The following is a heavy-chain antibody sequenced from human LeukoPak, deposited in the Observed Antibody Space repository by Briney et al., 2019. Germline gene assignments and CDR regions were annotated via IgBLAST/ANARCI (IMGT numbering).Heavy chain of an antibody. D-gene: IGHD6-13*01. CDR2: ISSSSSYI. CDR3: ARDPPNSSSWGPNWFDP. CDR1: GFTFSSYS. V-gene: IGHV3-21*01. J-gene: IGHJ5*02. Sequence: PGGSLRLSCAASGFTFSSYSMNWVRQAPGKGLEWVSSISSSSSYIYYADSVKGRFTISRDNAKNSLYLQMNSLRAEDTAVYYCARDPPNSSSWGPNWFDPWGQGTLVTVSS.